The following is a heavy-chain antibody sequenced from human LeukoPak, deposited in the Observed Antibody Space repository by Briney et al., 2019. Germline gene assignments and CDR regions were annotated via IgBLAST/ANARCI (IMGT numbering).Heavy chain of an antibody. J-gene: IGHJ6*03. Sequence: GGSLRLSCAASGFTFSSYSMNWVRQAPGKGLEWVAFIRYDGSNKYYADSVKGRFTISRDNSKNTLYLQMNSLRAEDTAVYYCAKAGPYYDILTGYYYYYYYMDVWGKGTTVTISS. D-gene: IGHD3-9*01. CDR1: GFTFSSYS. V-gene: IGHV3-30*02. CDR3: AKAGPYYDILTGYYYYYYYMDV. CDR2: IRYDGSNK.